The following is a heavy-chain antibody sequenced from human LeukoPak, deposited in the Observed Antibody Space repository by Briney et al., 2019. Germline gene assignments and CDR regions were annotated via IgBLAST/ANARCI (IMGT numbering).Heavy chain of an antibody. CDR1: GFTFSDHY. J-gene: IGHJ4*02. CDR3: AKNPSPGRGFDY. Sequence: GGSLRLSCAASGFTFSDHYMDWVRQAPGKGLEWVGRSRNKVNIYTTEYAASVKGRFTISRDGSQNSLYLQMNSLRAEDTAVYYCAKNPSPGRGFDYWGQGTLVTVSS. D-gene: IGHD1-14*01. CDR2: SRNKVNIYTT. V-gene: IGHV3-72*01.